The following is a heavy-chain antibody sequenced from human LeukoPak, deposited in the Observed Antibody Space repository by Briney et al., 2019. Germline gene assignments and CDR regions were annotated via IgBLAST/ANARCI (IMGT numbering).Heavy chain of an antibody. CDR1: GASISSYY. V-gene: IGHV4-59*01. J-gene: IGHJ4*02. D-gene: IGHD3-10*01. CDR3: ARGSSYYGSGNFWIDY. Sequence: SETLSLTCTVSGASISSYYWSWIRQPPGKGLEWIGYIYYSGSTNYNPSLKSRVTISVDTSKNQFSLRLSSVTAADTAVYYCARGSSYYGSGNFWIDYWGQGTLVTVSA. CDR2: IYYSGST.